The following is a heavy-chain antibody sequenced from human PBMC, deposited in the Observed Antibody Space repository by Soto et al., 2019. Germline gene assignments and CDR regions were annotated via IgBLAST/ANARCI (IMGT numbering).Heavy chain of an antibody. D-gene: IGHD4-4*01. CDR3: ATKFPTASNYGNYYYYSYMDV. J-gene: IGHJ6*03. V-gene: IGHV4-4*02. CDR2: IYHSGST. Sequence: TSETLSLTCAVSSGSISSSNWWSWVRQPPGKGLEWIGEIYHSGSTNYNPSLKSRVTISVDKSKNQFSLKLSSVTAADTAVYYCATKFPTASNYGNYYYYSYMDVWGKGTTVTVSS. CDR1: SGSISSSNW.